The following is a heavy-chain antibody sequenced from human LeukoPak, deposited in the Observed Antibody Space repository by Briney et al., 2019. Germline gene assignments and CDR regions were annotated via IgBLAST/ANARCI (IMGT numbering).Heavy chain of an antibody. Sequence: PSETLSLTCTVSGGSINSRSYYWGWIRQPPGKRLEWIGSIYYSANTYYNPSLRSRVTVSVDLPKNRFSLKLDSVSAADTAVYYCVTELNIDLTGRYFRHWGQGSLVTVSS. CDR3: VTELNIDLTGRYFRH. D-gene: IGHD3-9*01. J-gene: IGHJ1*01. CDR1: GGSINSRSYY. V-gene: IGHV4-39*02. CDR2: IYYSANT.